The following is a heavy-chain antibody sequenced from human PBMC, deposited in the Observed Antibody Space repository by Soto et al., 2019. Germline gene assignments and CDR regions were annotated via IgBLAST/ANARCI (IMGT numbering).Heavy chain of an antibody. CDR2: SRDKAQGYST. CDR3: VRTNYFSESSVYTRFFDY. V-gene: IGHV3-72*01. D-gene: IGHD3-22*01. Sequence: GGSLRLSCTGSGFTFSDNYIDWVRQAPGKGLEWVGRSRDKAQGYSTIYAASVKGRFTTSRDESKSSVYLQMNSLKTEDTAIYYCVRTNYFSESSVYTRFFDYWGQGTLVTVYS. CDR1: GFTFSDNY. J-gene: IGHJ4*02.